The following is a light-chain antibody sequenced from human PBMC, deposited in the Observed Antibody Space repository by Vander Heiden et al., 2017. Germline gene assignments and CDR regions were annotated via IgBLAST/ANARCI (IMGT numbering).Light chain of an antibody. Sequence: DFTITQTPSSLSASVGDRVTITCRASQSISSYLNWYQQKPGKAPKLLICASTSLQGGVRTRYRCCGSVTDFTLTIRRMKPEDVTTYYSQRRDTAPWTFGEGTKVEIK. J-gene: IGKJ1*01. CDR3: QRRDTAPWT. CDR1: QSISSY. CDR2: AST. V-gene: IGKV1-39*01.